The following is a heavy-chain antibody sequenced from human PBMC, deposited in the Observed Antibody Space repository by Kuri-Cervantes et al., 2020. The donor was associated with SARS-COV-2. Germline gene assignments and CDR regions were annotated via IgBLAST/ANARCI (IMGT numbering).Heavy chain of an antibody. Sequence: LSLTCAASGFTFSSYGMHWVRQAPGKGLEWVAFIRYDGSNKYDADSVKGRFTISRDNAKNSLYLQMNSLRAEDTAVYCCARNDFWSGYYFDYWGQGTLVTVSS. J-gene: IGHJ4*02. CDR2: IRYDGSNK. CDR3: ARNDFWSGYYFDY. D-gene: IGHD3-3*01. V-gene: IGHV3-30*02. CDR1: GFTFSSYG.